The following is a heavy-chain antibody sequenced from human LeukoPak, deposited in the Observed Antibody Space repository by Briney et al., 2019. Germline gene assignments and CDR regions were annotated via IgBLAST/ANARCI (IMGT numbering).Heavy chain of an antibody. D-gene: IGHD2-2*01. Sequence: GGSLRLSCAASGLTFSNYAMSWVRQAPGKGLEWVSSISGSGGSTYYADSVKGRFTISRDNSKNTLYLQMNSLRAEDTAVYYCARDHCSSTSCYWFDPWGQGTLVTISS. J-gene: IGHJ5*02. CDR3: ARDHCSSTSCYWFDP. CDR1: GLTFSNYA. CDR2: ISGSGGST. V-gene: IGHV3-23*01.